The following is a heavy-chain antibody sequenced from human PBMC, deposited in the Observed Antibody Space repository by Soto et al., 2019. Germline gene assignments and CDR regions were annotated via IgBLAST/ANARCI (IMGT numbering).Heavy chain of an antibody. D-gene: IGHD2-15*01. J-gene: IGHJ4*02. CDR3: ARDGYCSGGSCYSVPVFDY. V-gene: IGHV3-33*01. CDR2: IWYDGSNK. CDR1: GFTFNSYG. Sequence: GGSLRLSCAASGFTFNSYGMHWIRHAPGKGLEWVAVIWYDGSNKYYADSVKGRFTISRDNSKNTLYLQMNSLRAEDTAVYYCARDGYCSGGSCYSVPVFDYWGQGT.